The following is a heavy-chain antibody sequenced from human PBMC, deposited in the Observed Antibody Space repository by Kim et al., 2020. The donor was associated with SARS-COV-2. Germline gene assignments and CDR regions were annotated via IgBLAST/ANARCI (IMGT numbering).Heavy chain of an antibody. CDR1: GFTFSSHV. D-gene: IGHD1-26*01. V-gene: IGHV3-30*03. J-gene: IGHJ4*02. CDR3: ASNLVGDTDLGR. CDR2: ISYEGSTQ. Sequence: GGSLRLSCAASGFTFSSHVMHWVRQAPGKGLEWVALISYEGSTQKYTDSVKGRFTVSRDNSKNTLFRQMNSLRPEDTAVYYWASNLVGDTDLGRWGQGTLVTVSS.